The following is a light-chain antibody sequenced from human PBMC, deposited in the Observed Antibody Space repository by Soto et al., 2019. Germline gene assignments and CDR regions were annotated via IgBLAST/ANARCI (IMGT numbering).Light chain of an antibody. CDR2: DVS. CDR1: SSDVGGYNY. Sequence: QSALTQPASVSGSPGQSITISCTGTSSDVGGYNYVSWYQQHPGKAPKLMIYDVSNRPSGVSNRFSGSKSGNTASLTISGLQADDEAHYYFTSYTSSSTVVFGGGTKLTVL. CDR3: TSYTSSSTVV. J-gene: IGLJ2*01. V-gene: IGLV2-14*01.